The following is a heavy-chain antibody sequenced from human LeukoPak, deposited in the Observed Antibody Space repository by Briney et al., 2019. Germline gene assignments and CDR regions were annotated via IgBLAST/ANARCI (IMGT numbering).Heavy chain of an antibody. Sequence: SETLSLTCTVSGGSISSYYWSWIRQPPGKGLEWIGYIYYSGCTNYNPSLKSRVTISVDTSKNQFSLKLSSVTAADTAVYYCARDLSPIWYFDLWGRGTLVTLSS. D-gene: IGHD3-3*02. CDR1: GGSISSYY. J-gene: IGHJ2*01. CDR3: ARDLSPIWYFDL. CDR2: IYYSGCT. V-gene: IGHV4-59*01.